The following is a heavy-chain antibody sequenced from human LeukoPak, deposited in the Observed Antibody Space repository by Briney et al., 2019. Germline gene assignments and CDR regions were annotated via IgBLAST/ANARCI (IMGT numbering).Heavy chain of an antibody. CDR1: GGTFSSYA. V-gene: IGHV1-69*05. CDR2: IIPIFGTA. CDR3: ARARRAPDYFDY. Sequence: ASVKVSCKASGGTFSSYAISWVRQAPGQGLEWMGGIIPIFGTANYAQKFQGGVTITTDESTSTAYMELSSLRSEDTAVYYCARARRAPDYFDYWGQGTLVTVSS. J-gene: IGHJ4*02.